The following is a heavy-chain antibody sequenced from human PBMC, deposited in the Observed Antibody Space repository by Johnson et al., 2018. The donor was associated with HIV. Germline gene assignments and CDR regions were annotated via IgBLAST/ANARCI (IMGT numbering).Heavy chain of an antibody. V-gene: IGHV3-9*01. CDR3: ARDRSDMIPTQGPEEAFDI. Sequence: VQLVESGGGLVRPGRSLRLSCAASGFTFDDYAMHWVRQAPGKGLEWVSGISWNSGSIAYADSVKGRFTISRDNSRNTRYLQMNSLRAEDTAVYYCARDRSDMIPTQGPEEAFDIWGQGTLVTVSS. J-gene: IGHJ3*02. CDR1: GFTFDDYA. D-gene: IGHD3-22*01. CDR2: ISWNSGSI.